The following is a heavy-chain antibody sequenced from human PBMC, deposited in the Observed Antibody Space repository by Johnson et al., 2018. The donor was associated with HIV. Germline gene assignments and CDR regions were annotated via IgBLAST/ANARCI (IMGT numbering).Heavy chain of an antibody. D-gene: IGHD1-26*01. Sequence: QVQLVESGGGVVQPGRSLRLSCAASGFTFSSYAMHWVRQAPGKGLELVAVISYDGSNKYYADSVKGRFTISRDNSKNTLYLQMGSLRAEDTAVYYCAKGRPGIGLMSFDIWGQGTMVTVSS. CDR2: ISYDGSNK. CDR3: AKGRPGIGLMSFDI. V-gene: IGHV3-30*14. J-gene: IGHJ3*02. CDR1: GFTFSSYA.